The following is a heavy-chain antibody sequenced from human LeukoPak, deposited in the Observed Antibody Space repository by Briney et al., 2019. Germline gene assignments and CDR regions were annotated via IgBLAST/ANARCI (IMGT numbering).Heavy chain of an antibody. Sequence: SVKVSCKASGGTFSSYAISWVRQAPGQGLEWMGGIIPIFGTANYAQKFQGRVTITTDESTSTAYMELSSLRSEDTAVYYCAVGLGYCSSTSCYPVFDYWGQGTLVTVPS. CDR3: AVGLGYCSSTSCYPVFDY. V-gene: IGHV1-69*05. CDR2: IIPIFGTA. CDR1: GGTFSSYA. J-gene: IGHJ4*02. D-gene: IGHD2-2*01.